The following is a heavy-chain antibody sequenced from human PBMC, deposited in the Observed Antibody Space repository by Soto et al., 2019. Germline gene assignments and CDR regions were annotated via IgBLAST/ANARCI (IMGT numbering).Heavy chain of an antibody. Sequence: QVQLVQSGAEVKKPGASVKVSCKASGYTFTSYGISWVRQAPGQGLEWMGWISAYNGNTNYAQKLQGRVTMTTDTSTSTAYMELRSLGSEDTAVYYCARDVGRPATLPLGWFDPWGQGTLVTVSS. V-gene: IGHV1-18*01. CDR1: GYTFTSYG. CDR2: ISAYNGNT. CDR3: ARDVGRPATLPLGWFDP. D-gene: IGHD1-26*01. J-gene: IGHJ5*02.